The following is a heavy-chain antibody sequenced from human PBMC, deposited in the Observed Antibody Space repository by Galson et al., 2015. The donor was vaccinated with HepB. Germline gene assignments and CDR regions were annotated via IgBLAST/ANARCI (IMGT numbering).Heavy chain of an antibody. Sequence: QSGAEVKKPGESLRISCQGSGYSFTSYWISWVRQMPGKGLEWMGRIDPSDSYTNYSQSFQGHVTISADKSISTAYLQWSSLKASDTAMYYCARHGGIAVDYYGMDVWGQGATVTVSS. CDR1: GYSFTSYW. V-gene: IGHV5-10-1*01. CDR2: IDPSDSYT. CDR3: ARHGGIAVDYYGMDV. J-gene: IGHJ6*02. D-gene: IGHD6-19*01.